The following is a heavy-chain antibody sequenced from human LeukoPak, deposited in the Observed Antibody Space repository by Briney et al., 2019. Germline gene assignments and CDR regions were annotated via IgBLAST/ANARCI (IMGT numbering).Heavy chain of an antibody. CDR3: AKDVASLRGIVVPAATTSNYYYYYMDV. CDR2: IRYDGGNE. V-gene: IGHV3-30*02. CDR1: GFTFSTYG. D-gene: IGHD2-2*01. J-gene: IGHJ6*03. Sequence: PGGSLRLSCAASGFTFSTYGMHWVRQAPGKGLEWVAFIRYDGGNEYYADSVKGRFTISRDNSKNTLYLQMNSLRAEDTAVYYCAKDVASLRGIVVPAATTSNYYYYYMDVWGKGTTVTVSS.